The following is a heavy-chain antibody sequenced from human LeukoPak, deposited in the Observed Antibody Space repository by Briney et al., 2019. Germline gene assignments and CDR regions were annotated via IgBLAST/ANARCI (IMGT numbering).Heavy chain of an antibody. Sequence: PSETLSLTCTVSGGSISSYYWSWIRQPPGKGLEWIGYVYYIGTTNYNPSLKGRVTISVDTSKNHFSLKLTSVTAADTAVYYCAREGGRGYIYFDYWGQGALVTVSS. CDR2: VYYIGTT. V-gene: IGHV4-59*01. CDR1: GGSISSYY. D-gene: IGHD5-24*01. J-gene: IGHJ4*02. CDR3: AREGGRGYIYFDY.